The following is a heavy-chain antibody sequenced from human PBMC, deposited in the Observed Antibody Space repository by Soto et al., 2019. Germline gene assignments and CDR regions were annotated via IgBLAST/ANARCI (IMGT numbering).Heavy chain of an antibody. Sequence: SVKVSCKASGGTFSSYTISWVRQAPGQGLEWMGRIIPILGIANYAQKFQGRVTITADKSTSTAYMELSSLRSEDTAVYYCAGSPYKWNHHFWFDPWGQGTLVTVSS. J-gene: IGHJ5*02. CDR3: AGSPYKWNHHFWFDP. CDR2: IIPILGIA. CDR1: GGTFSSYT. V-gene: IGHV1-69*02. D-gene: IGHD1-20*01.